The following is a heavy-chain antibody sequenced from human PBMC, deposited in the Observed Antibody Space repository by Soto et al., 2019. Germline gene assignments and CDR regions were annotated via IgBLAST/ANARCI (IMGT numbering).Heavy chain of an antibody. Sequence: QVQLVQSGAEVKKPGASVKVSCKASGYTSTSYGISWVRQAPGQGLEWMGWISAYNGNTNYAQKLQGRVTMNTDTSTRTAYMELRGLRSVDTAVYYCAGSSTVTTLIYFHYWGQGTLVTVSS. CDR1: GYTSTSYG. V-gene: IGHV1-18*01. CDR3: AGSSTVTTLIYFHY. D-gene: IGHD4-17*01. CDR2: ISAYNGNT. J-gene: IGHJ4*02.